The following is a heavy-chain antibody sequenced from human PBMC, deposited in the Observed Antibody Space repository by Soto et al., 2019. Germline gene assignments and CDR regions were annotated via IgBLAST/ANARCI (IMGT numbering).Heavy chain of an antibody. CDR2: INPNSGGT. CDR3: ASLGYIYGYYYYYGMDV. V-gene: IGHV1-2*02. J-gene: IGHJ6*02. D-gene: IGHD2-15*01. CDR1: GYTFTGYY. Sequence: ASVKVSCKASGYTFTGYYMHWVRQAPGQGLEWMGWINPNSGGTNYAQKFQGRVTMTRDTSISTAYMELSRLRSDDTAVYYCASLGYIYGYYYYYGMDVWGQGATAPV.